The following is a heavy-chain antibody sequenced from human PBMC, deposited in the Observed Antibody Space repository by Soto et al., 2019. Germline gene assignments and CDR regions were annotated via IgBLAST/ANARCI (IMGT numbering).Heavy chain of an antibody. V-gene: IGHV4-39*01. Sequence: SETLSLTCAVSGGSISSGSYYWGWIRQPPGKGLEWIGSIYYSGSTYYNPSLKSRVTISVDTSKNQFSLKLSSVTAADTAVYYCARQEAGDYGIDYWGQGTLVTVSS. CDR1: GGSISSGSYY. J-gene: IGHJ4*02. D-gene: IGHD4-17*01. CDR2: IYYSGST. CDR3: ARQEAGDYGIDY.